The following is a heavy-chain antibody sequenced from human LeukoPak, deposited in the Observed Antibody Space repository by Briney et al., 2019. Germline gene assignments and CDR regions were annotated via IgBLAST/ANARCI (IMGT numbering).Heavy chain of an antibody. CDR1: GFTVSSNY. CDR3: ARHIWARIAAAGYLDY. D-gene: IGHD6-13*01. Sequence: PGGSLRLSCAASGFTVSSNYMSWVRQAPGKGLEWVSVIYSGGSTYYADSVKGRFTISRDNSKNTLYLQMNSLGAEDTAVYYCARHIWARIAAAGYLDYWGQGTLVTVSS. J-gene: IGHJ4*02. V-gene: IGHV3-53*01. CDR2: IYSGGST.